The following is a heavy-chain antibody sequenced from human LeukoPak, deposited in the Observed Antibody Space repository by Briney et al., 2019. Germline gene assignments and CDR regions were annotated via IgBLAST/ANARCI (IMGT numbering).Heavy chain of an antibody. Sequence: GGSLRLSCAASGFTFNSYGMHWVRRAPGKGLEWVAFIRYDGSYEYYADSVKGRFTISRDTSKTTLYLQMNSLRSEDTAVYYCAKDGGLHLYYYYNYVDIWGKGTTVTVSS. CDR2: IRYDGSYE. V-gene: IGHV3-30*02. CDR3: AKDGGLHLYYYYNYVDI. D-gene: IGHD5-24*01. J-gene: IGHJ6*03. CDR1: GFTFNSYG.